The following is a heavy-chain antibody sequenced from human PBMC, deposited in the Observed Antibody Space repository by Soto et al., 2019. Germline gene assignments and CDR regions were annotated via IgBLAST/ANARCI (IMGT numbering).Heavy chain of an antibody. V-gene: IGHV1-8*01. Sequence: ASVKVSCTASGYTFASYDINWVRQATGQGLEWMGWMNPNSGNTGYAQKFQGRVTMTRNTSISTAYMELSSLRSEDTAVYYCARGYDCSSTSCYPYYYYYMDVWGKGTTVTVSS. J-gene: IGHJ6*03. D-gene: IGHD2-2*01. CDR1: GYTFASYD. CDR3: ARGYDCSSTSCYPYYYYYMDV. CDR2: MNPNSGNT.